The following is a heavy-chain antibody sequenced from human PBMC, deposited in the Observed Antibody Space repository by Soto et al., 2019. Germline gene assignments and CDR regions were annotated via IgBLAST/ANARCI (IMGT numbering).Heavy chain of an antibody. Sequence: SETLSLTCAVSGGSISSSNWWSWVRQPPGKGLEWIGEIYHSGSTNYNPSLKSRVTISVDKSKNQFSLKLSSVTAADTAVYYCASLLLGDYYNDYWGQGTLVTVSS. D-gene: IGHD4-17*01. CDR2: IYHSGST. V-gene: IGHV4-4*02. CDR1: GGSISSSNW. J-gene: IGHJ4*02. CDR3: ASLLLGDYYNDY.